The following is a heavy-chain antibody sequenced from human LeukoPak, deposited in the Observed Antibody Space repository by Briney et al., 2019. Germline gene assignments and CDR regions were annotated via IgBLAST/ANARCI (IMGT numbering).Heavy chain of an antibody. CDR1: GDSVSRDSIA. CDR3: ARGTGWPQFDY. J-gene: IGHJ4*02. D-gene: IGHD6-19*01. CDR2: TYYKSAWYD. V-gene: IGHV6-1*01. Sequence: SQTLSLTCAISGDSVSRDSIAWNWIRQSPSRGLEWLGRTYYKSAWYDDYAVSVKGRIIINPDTSKNQFSLQLNSVTPEDTAVYYCARGTGWPQFDYWGQGTLVTVSS.